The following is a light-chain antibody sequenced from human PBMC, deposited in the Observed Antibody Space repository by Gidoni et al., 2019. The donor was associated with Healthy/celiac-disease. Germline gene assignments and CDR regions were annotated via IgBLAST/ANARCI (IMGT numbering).Light chain of an antibody. J-gene: IGKJ1*01. CDR2: AAS. V-gene: IGKV1-39*01. CDR1: QSIISY. CDR3: QQSYSTLWT. Sequence: DIQMTQSPSSLSASVGDRVTITCRASQSIISYLHWYQQKPGKAPKLLIYAASSLQSGVPSRFSGSGSGTDFTLTISSLQPEDFATYYCQQSYSTLWTFXQXTKVEIK.